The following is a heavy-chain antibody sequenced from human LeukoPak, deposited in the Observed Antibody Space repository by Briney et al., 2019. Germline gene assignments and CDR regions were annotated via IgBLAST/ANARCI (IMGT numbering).Heavy chain of an antibody. D-gene: IGHD6-13*01. CDR3: ARGGDIAAAGIGFDY. J-gene: IGHJ4*02. CDR2: IYTSGST. V-gene: IGHV4-61*02. CDR1: GGSISSGSYY. Sequence: SETLSLTCTVSGGSISSGSYYWSWIRQPAGKGLEWIGRIYTSGSTNYNPSLKSRVTISVGTSKNQFSLKLSSVTAADTAVYYCARGGDIAAAGIGFDYWGQGTLVTVSS.